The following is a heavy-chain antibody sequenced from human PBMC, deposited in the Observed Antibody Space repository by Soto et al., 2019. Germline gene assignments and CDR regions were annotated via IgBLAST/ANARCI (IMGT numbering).Heavy chain of an antibody. D-gene: IGHD3-22*01. Sequence: PGGSLRLSCSASGFTLSSYAMHWVRQAPGKGLEYVSAISSNGGSTYYADSVKGRFTISRDNSKNTLYLQMSSLRAEDTAVYYCVKGYYDSSGYYVGTIFDYWGQGTLVTVSS. V-gene: IGHV3-64D*06. CDR2: ISSNGGST. J-gene: IGHJ4*02. CDR3: VKGYYDSSGYYVGTIFDY. CDR1: GFTLSSYA.